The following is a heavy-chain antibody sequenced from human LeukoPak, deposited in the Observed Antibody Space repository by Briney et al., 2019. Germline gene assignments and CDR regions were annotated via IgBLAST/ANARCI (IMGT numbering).Heavy chain of an antibody. CDR2: IYSGGST. V-gene: IGHV3-53*01. J-gene: IGHJ4*02. D-gene: IGHD3-22*01. CDR3: ASRTGYYTYYFDY. CDR1: GFTVISNY. Sequence: PGGSLRLSCAASGFTVISNYMSWVRQAPGKGLEWVSVIYSGGSTYYADSVKGRFTISRDNFKNTLYLQMNSLTAEDTAVYYCASRTGYYTYYFDYWGQGTLVTVSS.